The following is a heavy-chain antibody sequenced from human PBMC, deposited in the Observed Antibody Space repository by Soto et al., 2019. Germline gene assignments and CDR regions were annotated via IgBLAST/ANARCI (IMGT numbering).Heavy chain of an antibody. J-gene: IGHJ4*02. Sequence: VQLVESGGGLVQPGRSLRLSCAASGFTFDDYAMHWVRQAPGKGLEWVSGISWNSGSIGYADSVKGRFTISRDNAKNSLYLQMNSLRAEDTALYYCAKGRERWLQVIDYWGQGTLVTVSS. D-gene: IGHD5-12*01. V-gene: IGHV3-9*01. CDR3: AKGRERWLQVIDY. CDR1: GFTFDDYA. CDR2: ISWNSGSI.